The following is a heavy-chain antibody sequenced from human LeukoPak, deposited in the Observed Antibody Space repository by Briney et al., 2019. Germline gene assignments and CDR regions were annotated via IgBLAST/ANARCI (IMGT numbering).Heavy chain of an antibody. CDR3: ARSYYGGSHQYYFDF. CDR1: GGSISSGSYY. Sequence: SQTLSLTCTVSGGSISSGSYYWSWIRQPAGKGLEWIGRIYTSGSTNYNPSLKSRVTISVDTSKNQFSLKLSSVTAADTAVYYCARSYYGGSHQYYFDFWGQGTLVTVSS. CDR2: IYTSGST. D-gene: IGHD4-23*01. V-gene: IGHV4-61*02. J-gene: IGHJ4*02.